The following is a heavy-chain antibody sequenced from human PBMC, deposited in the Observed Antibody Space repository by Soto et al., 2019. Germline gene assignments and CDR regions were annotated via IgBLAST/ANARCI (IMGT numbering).Heavy chain of an antibody. CDR1: GFTFSSYG. V-gene: IGHV3-33*01. J-gene: IGHJ6*03. CDR3: ARAGPTLQNYYYYYMDV. CDR2: IWYDGSNK. Sequence: GGSLRLSCAASGFTFSSYGMHWVRQAPGKGLEWVAVIWYDGSNKYYADSVKGRFTISRDNSKNTLYLQMNILRAEDTAVYYCARAGPTLQNYYYYYMDVWGKGTTVTVSS. D-gene: IGHD3-10*01.